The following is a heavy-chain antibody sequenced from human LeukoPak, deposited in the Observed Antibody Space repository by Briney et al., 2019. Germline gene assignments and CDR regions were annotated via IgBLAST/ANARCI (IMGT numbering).Heavy chain of an antibody. CDR3: ARGRIPSRYSSSWYGY. J-gene: IGHJ4*02. V-gene: IGHV4-34*01. Sequence: GSLRLSCAASGFTFSSYWMSWVRQPPGKGLEWIGEINHSGSTNYNPSLKSRVTISVDTSKNQFSLKLSSVTAADTAVYYCARGRIPSRYSSSWYGYWGQGTLVTVSS. D-gene: IGHD6-13*01. CDR1: GFTFSSYW. CDR2: INHSGST.